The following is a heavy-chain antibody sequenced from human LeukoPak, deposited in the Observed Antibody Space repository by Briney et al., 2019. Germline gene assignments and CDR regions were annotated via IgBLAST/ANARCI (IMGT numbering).Heavy chain of an antibody. Sequence: GGSLRLSCAASGFTFSGSAMHWVRQASGKGLEWVGRIRSKANSYVTAYAASVKGRFTISRDDSKNTAYLQMNSLKTEDTAVYYCTSFSSGWTGGFDYWGQGTLVTVSS. CDR2: IRSKANSYVT. J-gene: IGHJ4*02. CDR1: GFTFSGSA. V-gene: IGHV3-73*01. CDR3: TSFSSGWTGGFDY. D-gene: IGHD6-19*01.